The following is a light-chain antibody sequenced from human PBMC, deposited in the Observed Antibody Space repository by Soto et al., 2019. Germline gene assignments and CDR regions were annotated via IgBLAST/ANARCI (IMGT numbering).Light chain of an antibody. V-gene: IGLV1-40*01. CDR1: SSNIGAGYD. CDR3: QSYDSSLSGFVV. Sequence: QSVLTQPPSVSGAPGQRVTISCTGSSSNIGAGYDVHWYQHLPGTAPKLLIYGNNNRPSGVPDRFSGSKSGTSASLAITGLQAEDEADYCCQSYDSSLSGFVVFGGGTKLTVL. CDR2: GNN. J-gene: IGLJ2*01.